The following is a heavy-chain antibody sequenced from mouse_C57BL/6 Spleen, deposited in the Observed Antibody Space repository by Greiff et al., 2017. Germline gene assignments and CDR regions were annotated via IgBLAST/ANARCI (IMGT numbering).Heavy chain of an antibody. D-gene: IGHD1-1*01. V-gene: IGHV1-52*01. J-gene: IGHJ3*01. CDR3: ARRGYYGSSYDWFAY. CDR1: GYTFTSYW. CDR2: IDPSDSET. Sequence: QVQLQQPGAELVRPGSSVKLSCKASGYTFTSYWMHWVKQRPIQGLEWIGNIDPSDSETHYNQKFKDKATLTVDKSSSTAYMQLSSLTSEDSAVXYCARRGYYGSSYDWFAYWGQGTLVTVSA.